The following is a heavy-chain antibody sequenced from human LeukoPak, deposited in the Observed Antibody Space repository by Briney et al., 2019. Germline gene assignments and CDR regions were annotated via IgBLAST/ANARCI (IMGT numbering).Heavy chain of an antibody. D-gene: IGHD6-19*01. Sequence: SETLSLTCTVSGGSISSYYWSWIRQPPGKGLEWIGYIYYSGSTNYNPSLKSRVPISVDTSKNQFSLKLSSVTAADTAVYYCARDGYSSGWGRAFDIWGQGTMVTVSS. CDR1: GGSISSYY. CDR2: IYYSGST. CDR3: ARDGYSSGWGRAFDI. J-gene: IGHJ3*02. V-gene: IGHV4-59*01.